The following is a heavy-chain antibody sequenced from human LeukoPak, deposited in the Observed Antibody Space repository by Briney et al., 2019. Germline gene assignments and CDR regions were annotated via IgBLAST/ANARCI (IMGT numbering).Heavy chain of an antibody. CDR2: ISHTGSA. CDR3: ARHYDFWSGYNY. Sequence: SGTLSLTCAVPGASINSNYWWSWVRQSPGKGLEWIGEISHTGSAHYNPSLENRVTILRDKSKNQFSLMLRSVTTADTAVYYCARHYDFWSGYNYWGQGTLVTVAS. V-gene: IGHV4-4*02. D-gene: IGHD3-3*01. CDR1: GASINSNYW. J-gene: IGHJ4*02.